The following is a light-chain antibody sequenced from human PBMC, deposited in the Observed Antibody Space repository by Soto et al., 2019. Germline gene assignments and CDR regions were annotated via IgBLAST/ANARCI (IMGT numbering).Light chain of an antibody. J-gene: IGLJ3*02. Sequence: QSVLTQPPSASGTPGQRVTISCSGSSSNIGSNTVNWYQQLPGTAPKLLIYSNNQRPSGVPDRFSGSTSGTAAPLVTSGLQSEDEADYYCAAWDDSLNGRVFGGGTKLTVL. V-gene: IGLV1-44*01. CDR2: SNN. CDR3: AAWDDSLNGRV. CDR1: SSNIGSNT.